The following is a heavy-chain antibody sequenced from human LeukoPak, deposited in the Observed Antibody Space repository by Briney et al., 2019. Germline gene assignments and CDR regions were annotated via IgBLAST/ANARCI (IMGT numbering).Heavy chain of an antibody. Sequence: PGGSLRLSCAASGFTFTGYAMHWVRQAPGKGLEWVSAISGSGGSTYYADSVKGRFTISRDNSKNTLYLQMNSLRAEDTAVYYCAKDLYYGSGSSFDYWGQGTLVTVSS. D-gene: IGHD3-10*01. CDR1: GFTFTGYA. CDR3: AKDLYYGSGSSFDY. CDR2: ISGSGGST. J-gene: IGHJ4*02. V-gene: IGHV3-23*01.